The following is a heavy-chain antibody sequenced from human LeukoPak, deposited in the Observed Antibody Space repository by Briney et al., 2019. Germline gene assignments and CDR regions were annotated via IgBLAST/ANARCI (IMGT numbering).Heavy chain of an antibody. D-gene: IGHD1-1*01. Sequence: PGGSLRLSCAASGFTFSSSWMHWVRQAPGKGLLWVSRINSDGSSTSCADSVKGRFTISRDNAKNTLYLQMNSLRAEDTAVYYCASLWNFDYWGQGTLVAVSS. CDR1: GFTFSSSW. CDR2: INSDGSST. J-gene: IGHJ4*02. CDR3: ASLWNFDY. V-gene: IGHV3-74*01.